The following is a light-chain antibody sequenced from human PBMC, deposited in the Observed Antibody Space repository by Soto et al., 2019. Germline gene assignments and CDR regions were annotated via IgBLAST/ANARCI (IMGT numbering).Light chain of an antibody. V-gene: IGKV3-20*01. CDR1: QSVRNSY. CDR2: GAS. CDR3: QQYGNSPRT. J-gene: IGKJ1*01. Sequence: EIVLTQYPGTMSLSPGERATLSCRASQSVRNSYLAWYQEKPGQAPRLLIYGASSRATGIPDRFSGSGSGTDFTLTISRLEPEDLAVYYCQQYGNSPRTFGQGTKVEIK.